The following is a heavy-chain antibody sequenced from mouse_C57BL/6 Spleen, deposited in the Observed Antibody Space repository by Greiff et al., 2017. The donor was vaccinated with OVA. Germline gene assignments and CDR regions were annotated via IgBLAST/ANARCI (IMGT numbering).Heavy chain of an antibody. V-gene: IGHV1-54*01. J-gene: IGHJ2*01. CDR3: ARMHSSGYVDY. Sequence: VQLQQSGAELVRPGTSVKVSCKASGYAFTNYLIEWVKQRPGQGLEWIGVINPGSGGTNYNEKFKGKATLTADKSSSTAYMQLSSLTSEDSAVYFCARMHSSGYVDYWGQGTTLTVSS. D-gene: IGHD3-2*02. CDR2: INPGSGGT. CDR1: GYAFTNYL.